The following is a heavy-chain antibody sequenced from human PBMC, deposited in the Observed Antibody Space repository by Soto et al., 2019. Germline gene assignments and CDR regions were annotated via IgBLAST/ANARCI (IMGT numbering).Heavy chain of an antibody. J-gene: IGHJ5*02. CDR3: ARDQGSTITRGDWFDP. CDR1: GFSFSTYA. CDR2: ISYDGNDK. V-gene: IGHV3-30-3*01. Sequence: GGSLRLCCAASGFSFSTYAMHWVRQAPGKGLEWVAVISYDGNDKNYGDSGEGRFTISRDNSKNTLYLLMNSLRAEDTAVYYCARDQGSTITRGDWFDPWGQGTLVTVSS. D-gene: IGHD4-4*01.